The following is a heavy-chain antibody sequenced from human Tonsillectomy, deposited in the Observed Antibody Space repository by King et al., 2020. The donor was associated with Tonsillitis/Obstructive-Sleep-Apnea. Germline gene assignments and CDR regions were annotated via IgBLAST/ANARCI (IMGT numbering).Heavy chain of an antibody. CDR1: GASFSGYF. CDR3: ARGDIAARLQH. Sequence: HVQLQQWGAGLLKPSETLSLTCAVYGASFSGYFWTWIRQPPGEGLELIGEINLSGRTNYNPPLKSRVTISGDTSKNQFSLKLTSVTAADTAVYYCARGDIAARLQHWGQGTLVTVSS. CDR2: INLSGRT. J-gene: IGHJ1*01. V-gene: IGHV4-34*01. D-gene: IGHD6-6*01.